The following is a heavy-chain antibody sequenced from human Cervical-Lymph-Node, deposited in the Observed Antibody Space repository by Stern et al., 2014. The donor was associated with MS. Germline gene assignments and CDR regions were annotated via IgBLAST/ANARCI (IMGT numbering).Heavy chain of an antibody. D-gene: IGHD5-24*01. Sequence: QVTLRESGPVLVKPTETLTLTCTVSGFSLSNARMGVSWIRQPPGKALEWLAHIFSNDEKSYSTSLKSRLTISKDPSKSQVVLTMTNMDPVDTATYYCARLEMATITPWYFDLWGRGTLVTVSS. CDR3: ARLEMATITPWYFDL. J-gene: IGHJ2*01. V-gene: IGHV2-26*01. CDR1: GFSLSNARMG. CDR2: IFSNDEK.